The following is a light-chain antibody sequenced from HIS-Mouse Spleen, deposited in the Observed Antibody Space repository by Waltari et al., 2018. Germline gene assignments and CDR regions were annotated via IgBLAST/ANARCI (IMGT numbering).Light chain of an antibody. CDR3: SSYTSSSTYV. Sequence: QSALTQPASVSGSPGPSITISCTGTSSDAGSYNSVSWYQHPPGKAPKLMIYDVSNRPSGVSNRFSGSKSGNTASLTISGLQAEDEADYYCSSYTSSSTYVFGTGTKVTVL. CDR2: DVS. V-gene: IGLV2-14*03. CDR1: SSDAGSYNS. J-gene: IGLJ1*01.